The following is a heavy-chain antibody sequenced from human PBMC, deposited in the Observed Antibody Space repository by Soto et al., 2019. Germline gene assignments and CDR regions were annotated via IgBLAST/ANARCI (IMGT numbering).Heavy chain of an antibody. J-gene: IGHJ4*02. D-gene: IGHD3-10*01. CDR1: GLTVSSNY. V-gene: IGHV3-53*04. Sequence: HPGGSLRLSCAASGLTVSSNYMSWVRQAPGKGLEWVSVLYSDGDTYYADSVKGRFTISRHNSKNTLYLQMNSLRVEDTAIYYCARGLLHYSAPGTYFDYWGQGTLVTVSS. CDR2: LYSDGDT. CDR3: ARGLLHYSAPGTYFDY.